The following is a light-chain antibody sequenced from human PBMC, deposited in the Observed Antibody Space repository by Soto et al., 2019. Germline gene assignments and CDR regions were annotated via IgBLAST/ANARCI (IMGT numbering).Light chain of an antibody. CDR2: DAS. J-gene: IGKJ4*01. V-gene: IGKV3-11*01. Sequence: EIVLTQSPATLSLSPGERATLSCRASQSVSSYLAWYQQKPGQAPRLLIYDASNRATGIPARFSGIGSGTDFTLSISSLEPEDFAVYDCQQRSNWPLTFGGGTNVEIK. CDR1: QSVSSY. CDR3: QQRSNWPLT.